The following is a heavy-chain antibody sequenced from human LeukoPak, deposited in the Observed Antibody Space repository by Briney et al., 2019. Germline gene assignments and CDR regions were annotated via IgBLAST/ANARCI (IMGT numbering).Heavy chain of an antibody. CDR2: ISGRGVST. CDR3: AKAASGNWNDVSDY. Sequence: GSLRLSCAASGFTFSTYAMSWVRQAPGKGLEWVSAISGRGVSTSYADSVRGRFTISRDNSKNTLYLQMNSLRAGDTAVYYCAKAASGNWNDVSDYLGQGTRVTVSS. CDR1: GFTFSTYA. J-gene: IGHJ4*02. V-gene: IGHV3-23*01. D-gene: IGHD1-20*01.